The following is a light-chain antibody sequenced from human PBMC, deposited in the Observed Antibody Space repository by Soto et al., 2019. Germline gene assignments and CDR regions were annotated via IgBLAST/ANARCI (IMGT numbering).Light chain of an antibody. CDR1: QSVGTY. J-gene: IGKJ1*01. V-gene: IGKV3-15*01. CDR2: GAS. Sequence: EIVMTQSPAPLSVSPGDRATLSCKASQSVGTYLAWYQQKPGQAPRLLIYGASTRAAGVPARFSGGGSGTEFTLTISSLQSEDFAIYHCQQYDNLPPWTFGQGTKVEIK. CDR3: QQYDNLPPWT.